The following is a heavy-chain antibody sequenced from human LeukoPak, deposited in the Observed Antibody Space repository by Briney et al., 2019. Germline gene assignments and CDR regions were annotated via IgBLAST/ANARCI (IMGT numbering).Heavy chain of an antibody. CDR1: GYTFTSYA. V-gene: IGHV1-3*01. J-gene: IGHJ4*02. CDR2: INAGNGNT. Sequence: ASVKVSCKASGYTFTSYAMHWVRQAPGQRLEWMGWINAGNGNTKYSQKFQGRATITRDTSASTAYMELSSLRSEDTAVYYCARANTVTRGYYFDYWGQGTLVTVSS. D-gene: IGHD4-17*01. CDR3: ARANTVTRGYYFDY.